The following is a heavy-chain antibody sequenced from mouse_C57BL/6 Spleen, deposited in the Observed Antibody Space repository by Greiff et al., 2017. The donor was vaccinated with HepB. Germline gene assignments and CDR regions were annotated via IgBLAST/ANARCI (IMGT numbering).Heavy chain of an antibody. CDR1: GFNIKDSY. Sequence: VQLKESGAELVKPGASVKLSCTASGFNIKDSYMHWVKQRTEQGLGWIGRIDPEDGETKYAPNFQGKATITADTSSNTAYLQLSSLTSEDTAVYYCAPYYYGSSTGFAYWGQGTLVTVSA. CDR2: IDPEDGET. V-gene: IGHV14-2*01. J-gene: IGHJ3*01. CDR3: APYYYGSSTGFAY. D-gene: IGHD1-1*01.